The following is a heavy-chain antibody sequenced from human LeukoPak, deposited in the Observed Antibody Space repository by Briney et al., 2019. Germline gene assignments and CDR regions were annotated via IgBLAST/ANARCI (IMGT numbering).Heavy chain of an antibody. Sequence: SETLSLTCTVSGDSISSSNCYWGWIRQPPGKGLEWIGSIYYSGSTYYNPSLKSRVTISVDTSKNQFSLKLSSVTAADTAVYYCARDYLTNDFWSGFWYYWGQGTLVTVSS. D-gene: IGHD3-3*01. J-gene: IGHJ4*02. V-gene: IGHV4-39*02. CDR1: GDSISSSNCY. CDR2: IYYSGST. CDR3: ARDYLTNDFWSGFWYY.